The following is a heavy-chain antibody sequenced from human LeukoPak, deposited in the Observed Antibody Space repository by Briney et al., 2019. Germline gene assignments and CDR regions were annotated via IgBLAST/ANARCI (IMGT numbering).Heavy chain of an antibody. D-gene: IGHD6-13*01. V-gene: IGHV4-59*01. CDR2: IYYSGST. CDR3: ARDGVHSSTSYYYYMDV. CDR1: GGSISSYY. Sequence: SETLSLTCTVSGGSISSYYWSWIRQPPGKGLEWIGYIYYSGSTNYNPSLKSRVTISVDTSKNQFSLKLSSVTAADTAVYYCARDGVHSSTSYYYYMDVWDKGTTVTISS. J-gene: IGHJ6*03.